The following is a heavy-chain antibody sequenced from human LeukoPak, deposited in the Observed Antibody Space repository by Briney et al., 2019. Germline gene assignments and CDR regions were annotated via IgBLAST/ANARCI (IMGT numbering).Heavy chain of an antibody. CDR1: GGSISSYY. D-gene: IGHD2-2*02. Sequence: SETLSLTCTVSGGSISSYYWSWIRQPPGKGLEWIGYIYYSGSTNYNPSLKSRVTISVDTSKNQFSLKLSSVTAADTAVYYCARDSVPAVIIPGVVDYWGQGTLVTVSS. V-gene: IGHV4-59*12. J-gene: IGHJ4*02. CDR2: IYYSGST. CDR3: ARDSVPAVIIPGVVDY.